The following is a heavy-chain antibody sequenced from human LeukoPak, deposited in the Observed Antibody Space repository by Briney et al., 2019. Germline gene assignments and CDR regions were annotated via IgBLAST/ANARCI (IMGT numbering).Heavy chain of an antibody. V-gene: IGHV3-66*04. CDR3: VRHDWFDP. Sequence: PGGSLRLSCEVSGFTVNRHYLSWVRQAAGRGLEWVSVIYSGGSTYYADSVKGRFTISRDMSKNTLYLQMSSLRAEDTAMYYCVRHDWFDPWGQGTLVTVSS. J-gene: IGHJ5*01. CDR1: GFTVNRHY. CDR2: IYSGGST.